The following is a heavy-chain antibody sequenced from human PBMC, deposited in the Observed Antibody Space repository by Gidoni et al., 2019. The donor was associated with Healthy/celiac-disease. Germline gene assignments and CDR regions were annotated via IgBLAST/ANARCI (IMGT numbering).Heavy chain of an antibody. V-gene: IGHV3-23*01. D-gene: IGHD2-2*01. J-gene: IGHJ4*02. CDR2: ISGSGGST. CDR1: GFTFSSYA. CDR3: AKVPGRSLVPYYFDY. Sequence: EVQLLESGGGLVQPGGSLRLSCAASGFTFSSYAMSWVRQAPGKGLEWVSAISGSGGSTYYADSVKGRFTISSDNSKNTLYLQMNSLRAEDTAVYYCAKVPGRSLVPYYFDYWGQGTLVTVSS.